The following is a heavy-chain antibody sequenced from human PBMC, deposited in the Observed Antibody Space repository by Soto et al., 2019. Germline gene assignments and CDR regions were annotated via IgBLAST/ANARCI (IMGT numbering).Heavy chain of an antibody. CDR1: GFTFSSYG. J-gene: IGHJ4*02. CDR2: IWYDGSNK. Sequence: GGSLRLSCAASGFTFSSYGMHWVRQAPGKGLEWVAVIWYDGSNKYYADSVKGRFTISRDNSKNTLYLQMNSLRAEDTAVYYCARVFDYDSSGYYRDYWGQGTLVTVSS. V-gene: IGHV3-33*01. D-gene: IGHD3-22*01. CDR3: ARVFDYDSSGYYRDY.